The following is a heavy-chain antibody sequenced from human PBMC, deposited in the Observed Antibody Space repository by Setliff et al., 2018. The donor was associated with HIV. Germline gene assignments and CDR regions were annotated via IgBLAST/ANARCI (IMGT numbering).Heavy chain of an antibody. V-gene: IGHV4-4*07. CDR3: VRSGCNGNICYDSRGWLDS. D-gene: IGHD5-12*01. Sequence: PSETLSLTCTVSGDSISSYYWSWIRQPPGKGLEWIGRIYTRGSTKYSPTFESRVTMSLDTSKNQFSLNLRSVTAADTALYYCVRSGCNGNICYDSRGWLDSWGQGTLVTVSS. CDR2: IYTRGST. CDR1: GDSISSYY. J-gene: IGHJ5*01.